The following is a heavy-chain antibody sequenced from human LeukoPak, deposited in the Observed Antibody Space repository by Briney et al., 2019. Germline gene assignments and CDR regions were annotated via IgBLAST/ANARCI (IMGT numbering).Heavy chain of an antibody. CDR2: VYTSGST. D-gene: IGHD4-11*01. J-gene: IGHJ4*02. CDR1: GGSISGGY. V-gene: IGHV4-4*09. CDR3: AKSYFDYSTYYSYYFNL. Sequence: SETLSLTCTVSGGSISGGYWSWIRQPPGRGLEWIGYVYTSGSTNYNPSLKSRVTISVDTSKNQFALKLSSVTAADTAVYYCAKSYFDYSTYYSYYFNLWGQGALVTVSS.